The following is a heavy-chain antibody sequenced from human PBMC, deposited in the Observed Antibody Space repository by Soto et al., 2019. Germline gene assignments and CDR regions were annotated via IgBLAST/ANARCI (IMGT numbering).Heavy chain of an antibody. CDR3: ASICSSTSCYRYGYYYGLDV. V-gene: IGHV4-30-4*01. CDR1: GGSISNGDYY. CDR2: IYYSGTT. Sequence: TLSLTFTVSGGSISNGDYYWSGSRQPTVTGLDWIGYIYYSGTTYYNPSLKSRVTISVDTPKNQFSLKLNSVTAADTALYYCASICSSTSCYRYGYYYGLDVWGQGTTVPVSS. J-gene: IGHJ6*02. D-gene: IGHD2-2*01.